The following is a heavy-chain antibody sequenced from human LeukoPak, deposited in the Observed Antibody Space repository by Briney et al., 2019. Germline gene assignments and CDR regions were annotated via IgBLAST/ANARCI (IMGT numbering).Heavy chain of an antibody. D-gene: IGHD3-22*01. CDR3: AREGSGSSGYYSFDY. J-gene: IGHJ4*02. CDR2: IYYSGST. Sequence: SETLSLTCAVYGGSFSGYYWSWIRQPPGKGLEWIGYIYYSGSTNYNPSLKSRVTISVDTSKNQFSLKLSSVTAADTAVYYCAREGSGSSGYYSFDYWGQGTLVTASS. V-gene: IGHV4-59*01. CDR1: GGSFSGYY.